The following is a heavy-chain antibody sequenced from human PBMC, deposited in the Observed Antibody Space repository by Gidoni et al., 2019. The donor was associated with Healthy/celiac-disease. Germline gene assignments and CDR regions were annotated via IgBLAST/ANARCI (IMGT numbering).Heavy chain of an antibody. D-gene: IGHD6-19*01. J-gene: IGHJ4*02. CDR1: GGSFSGYY. V-gene: IGHV4-34*01. CDR3: ARGSGWYGLYDY. Sequence: QVQLQQWGAGLLKPSETLSLTCAVSGGSFSGYYWGWIRQPPGKGLEWIGEINHSGSTNYNPSLKSRVTISVDTSKNQFSLKLSSVTAADTAVYYCARGSGWYGLYDYWGQGTLVTVSS. CDR2: INHSGST.